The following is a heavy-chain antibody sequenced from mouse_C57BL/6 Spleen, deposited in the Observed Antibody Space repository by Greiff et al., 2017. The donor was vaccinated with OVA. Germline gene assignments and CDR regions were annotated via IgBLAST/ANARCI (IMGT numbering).Heavy chain of an antibody. CDR1: GFTFSDYY. J-gene: IGHJ4*01. CDR3: ARRYYGNLIGDAMDY. V-gene: IGHV5-12*01. D-gene: IGHD2-1*01. CDR2: ISNGGGST. Sequence: EVKLMESGGGLVQPGGSLKLSCAASGFTFSDYYMYWVRQTPEKRLEWVAYISNGGGSTYYPDTVKGRFTISRDNAKNTLYLQMSRLKSEDTAMYYCARRYYGNLIGDAMDYWGQGTSVTVSS.